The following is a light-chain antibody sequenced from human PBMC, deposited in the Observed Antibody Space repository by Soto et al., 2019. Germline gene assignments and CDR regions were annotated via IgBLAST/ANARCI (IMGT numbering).Light chain of an antibody. CDR3: QQHNSYPRT. Sequence: DIQMTQSPSTLSASVGDRVTITCRASQSISTWLAWYQQKPGKAPKLLIYTGSNFERGVPSRFSGSGSGTEFTLTISSLQPDDFATYYCQQHNSYPRTFGQGTKVEIK. J-gene: IGKJ1*01. CDR1: QSISTW. V-gene: IGKV1-5*03. CDR2: TGS.